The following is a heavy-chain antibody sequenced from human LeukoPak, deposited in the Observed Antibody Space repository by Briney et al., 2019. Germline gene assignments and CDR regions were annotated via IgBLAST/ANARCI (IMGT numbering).Heavy chain of an antibody. J-gene: IGHJ6*02. CDR3: ARNYDSSGYYSGDYYYYGMDV. Sequence: ASVKVSCKASGYTFTSYGISWVRQAPGQGLEWMGWISAYNGNTNYAQKLQGRVTMTTDISTSTAYMELRSPRSDDTAVYYCARNYDSSGYYSGDYYYYGMDVWGQGTTVTVSS. D-gene: IGHD3-22*01. V-gene: IGHV1-18*01. CDR1: GYTFTSYG. CDR2: ISAYNGNT.